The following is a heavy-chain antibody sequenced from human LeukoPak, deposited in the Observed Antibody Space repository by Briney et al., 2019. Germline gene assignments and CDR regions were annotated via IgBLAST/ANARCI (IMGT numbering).Heavy chain of an antibody. V-gene: IGHV3-33*01. CDR2: IWYDGSNK. J-gene: IGHJ3*02. CDR3: ARDGYRSEGTFDI. CDR1: GFIFGGYG. D-gene: IGHD5-24*01. Sequence: GKSLRLSCAASGFIFGGYGMQWVRQAPGKGLEWVALIWYDGSNKYYADSVKGRFTISRDNSKNTVYLQMNSLRAEDTAVYYCARDGYRSEGTFDIWGQGTMVTVSS.